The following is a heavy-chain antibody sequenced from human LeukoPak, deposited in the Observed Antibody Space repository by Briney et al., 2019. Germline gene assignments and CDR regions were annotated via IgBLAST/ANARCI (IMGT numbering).Heavy chain of an antibody. J-gene: IGHJ6*03. V-gene: IGHV3-30-3*01. Sequence: SGGSLRLSCAASGFTFSSYAMHWVRQAPGKGLEWVAVISYDGSNKYYADSVKGRFTISRDNSKNTLYLQMNSLRAEDTAVYYCARDDYNIVVVPAAIIYYYYMDVWGKGTTATVSS. D-gene: IGHD2-2*01. CDR1: GFTFSSYA. CDR3: ARDDYNIVVVPAAIIYYYYMDV. CDR2: ISYDGSNK.